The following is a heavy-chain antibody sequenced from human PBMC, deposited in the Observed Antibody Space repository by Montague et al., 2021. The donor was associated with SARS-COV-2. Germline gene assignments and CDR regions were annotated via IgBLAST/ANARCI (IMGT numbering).Heavy chain of an antibody. CDR3: ARCRLRNLCDY. D-gene: IGHD4-17*01. V-gene: IGHV4-39*01. Sequence: SETLSLTCTVAGDSISSSTYYWGWVRQPPGKGLEWIGSFFYNGATHYNPSLKSRVAISVDTSKNQPSLKLNSVTAADTAVYYCARCRLRNLCDYWGQGTLVTASA. CDR1: GDSISSSTYY. J-gene: IGHJ4*02. CDR2: FFYNGAT.